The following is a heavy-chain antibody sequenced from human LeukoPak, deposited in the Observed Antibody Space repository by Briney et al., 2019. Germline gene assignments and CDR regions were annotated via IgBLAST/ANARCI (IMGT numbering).Heavy chain of an antibody. CDR1: GFTYSNHW. V-gene: IGHV3-74*01. CDR3: ARARPDGSSYFDY. CDR2: IHRDGTTT. Sequence: GGSLRLFCAASGFTYSNHWMHWVRQVPGEGLVWVSRIHRDGTTTNYADSVKGRFTISRDNARDTLFLQMNNLRVEDTAFYYCARARPDGSSYFDYWGQGILVTVSS. J-gene: IGHJ4*02.